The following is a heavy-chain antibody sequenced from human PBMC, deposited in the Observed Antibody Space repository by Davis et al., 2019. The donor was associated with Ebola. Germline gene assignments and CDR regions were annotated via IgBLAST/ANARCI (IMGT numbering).Heavy chain of an antibody. CDR2: INPNSGGT. J-gene: IGHJ5*02. V-gene: IGHV1-2*02. CDR3: ARTLLAEGFGELYGWFDP. CDR1: GYTFTGYY. Sequence: ASVKVSCKASGYTFTGYYMHWVRQAPGQGLEWMGWINPNSGGTNYAQKFQGRVTMTRDTSISTAYMELSRLRSDDTAVYYCARTLLAEGFGELYGWFDPWGQGTLVTVSS. D-gene: IGHD3-10*01.